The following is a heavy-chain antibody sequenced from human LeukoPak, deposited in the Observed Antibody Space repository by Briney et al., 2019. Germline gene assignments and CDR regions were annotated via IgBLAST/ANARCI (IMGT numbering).Heavy chain of an antibody. J-gene: IGHJ6*03. CDR1: GGSISSDY. CDR2: INSRGST. V-gene: IGHV4-4*07. D-gene: IGHD1-14*01. CDR3: ARDSGGWASAYLYFHMGG. Sequence: PSETLSLTCTVSGGSISSDYWSWIRQPAGKGLDWIGRINSRGSTKYNPSLKSRVTMSVDTSKNQFSLRLTSVTAADTAGYYCARDSGGWASAYLYFHMGGWGKGATGTVS.